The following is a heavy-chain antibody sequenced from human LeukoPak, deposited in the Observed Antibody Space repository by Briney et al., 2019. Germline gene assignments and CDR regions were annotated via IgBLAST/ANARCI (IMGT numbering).Heavy chain of an antibody. Sequence: ASVKVSCKASGYTFTSYDINWVRQATGQGLEWMGWMNPNSGNTGYAQKFQGRVTMTRNTSMSTAYMELSSLRSEDTAVYYCARVGSSGWWEYYYCYYYMDVWGRGTTVTVSS. D-gene: IGHD6-19*01. CDR1: GYTFTSYD. CDR2: MNPNSGNT. J-gene: IGHJ6*03. CDR3: ARVGSSGWWEYYYCYYYMDV. V-gene: IGHV1-8*01.